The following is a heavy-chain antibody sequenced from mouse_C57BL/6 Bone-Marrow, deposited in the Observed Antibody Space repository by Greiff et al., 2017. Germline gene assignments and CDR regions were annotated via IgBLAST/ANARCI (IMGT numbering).Heavy chain of an antibody. CDR3: ARSGGYLSYWCCDV. CDR1: GYTFTDYY. Sequence: VQLQQSGPELVKPGASVKISCKASGYTFTDYYINWVKQRPGQGLEWIGWIFPGSGSTNYNGKFKGKATLTVDKSSSTAYMLLSRLTSEDSAVYFRARSGGYLSYWCCDVGGTGTTVTVSS. D-gene: IGHD2-2*01. V-gene: IGHV1-75*01. CDR2: IFPGSGST. J-gene: IGHJ1*03.